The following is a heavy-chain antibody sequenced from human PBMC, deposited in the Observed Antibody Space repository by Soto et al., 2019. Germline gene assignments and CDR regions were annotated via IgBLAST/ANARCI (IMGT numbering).Heavy chain of an antibody. Sequence: GGSLRLSCAASGFTFSSYAMHRVRQAPGKGLEWVAVISYDGSNKYYADSVKGRFTISRDNSKNTLYLQMNSLRAEDTAVYYCAKGVGATKHNYFDYWGQGTLGTVS. D-gene: IGHD1-26*01. CDR1: GFTFSSYA. CDR3: AKGVGATKHNYFDY. J-gene: IGHJ4*02. V-gene: IGHV3-30-3*01. CDR2: ISYDGSNK.